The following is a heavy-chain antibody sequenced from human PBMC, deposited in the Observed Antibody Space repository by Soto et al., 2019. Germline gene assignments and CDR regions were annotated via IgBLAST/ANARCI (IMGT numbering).Heavy chain of an antibody. V-gene: IGHV1-3*01. J-gene: IGHJ4*02. CDR3: ARAVPYYYDSSGYSLGFDY. Sequence: ASVKVSCKASGYTFTGYSIHWVRRAPGQRLEWMGWINAGNGNTEYSRDFQGRLTITRDTSASTAYMELSSLRSEDTSVYYCARAVPYYYDSSGYSLGFDYWGQGTLVTVSS. CDR2: INAGNGNT. CDR1: GYTFTGYS. D-gene: IGHD3-22*01.